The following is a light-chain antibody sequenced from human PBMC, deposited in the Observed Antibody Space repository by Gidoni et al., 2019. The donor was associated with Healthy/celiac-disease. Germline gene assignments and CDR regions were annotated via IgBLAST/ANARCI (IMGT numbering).Light chain of an antibody. CDR3: QQRSNWPLT. Sequence: EIVLTQSPATLSLSPGDRATLPCRASQGFSSYLAWYQQKPGQAPRLLIYDASNRATGIPPRFSGSGSGTDFTLTISSLEPEDVAVYYCQQRSNWPLTFGGGTKVEIK. CDR2: DAS. J-gene: IGKJ4*01. V-gene: IGKV3-11*01. CDR1: QGFSSY.